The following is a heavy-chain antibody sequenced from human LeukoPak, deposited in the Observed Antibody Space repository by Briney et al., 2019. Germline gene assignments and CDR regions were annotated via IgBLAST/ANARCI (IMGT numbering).Heavy chain of an antibody. J-gene: IGHJ4*02. V-gene: IGHV3-7*01. CDR1: GFTFSSYW. D-gene: IGHD6-19*01. CDR2: IKQDGSEK. Sequence: GGSLRLSCAASGFTFSSYWMSWVRQAPGKGLEWVANIKQDGSEKYYVDSVKGRFTISRDNAKNSRYLQMNSLRAEDTAVYYCARFALGPIAVAPYFDYWGQGTLVTVSS. CDR3: ARFALGPIAVAPYFDY.